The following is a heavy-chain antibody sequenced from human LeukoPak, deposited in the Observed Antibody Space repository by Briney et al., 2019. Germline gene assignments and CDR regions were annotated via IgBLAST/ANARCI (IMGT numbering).Heavy chain of an antibody. CDR2: INHSGST. Sequence: PSETLSLTCAVYGGSFSGYYWSWIRQPPGKGLEWIGEINHSGSTNYNPALKSRVTISVDTSKNQFSLKLSSATAADTAVYYCASSPAKDFDYWGQGTLVTVSS. J-gene: IGHJ4*02. V-gene: IGHV4-34*01. CDR3: ASSPAKDFDY. CDR1: GGSFSGYY.